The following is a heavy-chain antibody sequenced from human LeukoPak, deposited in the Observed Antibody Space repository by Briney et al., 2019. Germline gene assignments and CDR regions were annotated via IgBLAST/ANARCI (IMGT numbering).Heavy chain of an antibody. V-gene: IGHV4-61*02. CDR3: ARLRLWFDY. Sequence: SETLSLTCTVSGGSISSGSYYWSWIRQPAGKGLEWIGRIYTSGSTNYNPSLKSRVTISVDTSKNQFPLKLSSVTAADTAVYYCARLRLWFDYWGQGTLVTVSS. CDR2: IYTSGST. D-gene: IGHD5-18*01. CDR1: GGSISSGSYY. J-gene: IGHJ4*02.